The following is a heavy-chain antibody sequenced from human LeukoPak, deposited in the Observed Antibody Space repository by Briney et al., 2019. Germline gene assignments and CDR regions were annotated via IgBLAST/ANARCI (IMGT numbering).Heavy chain of an antibody. CDR2: IVVGSGNT. CDR3: AAGFSDYDILTGYYIEGWFDP. Sequence: ASVKVSCKASGFTFTSSAMQWVRQARGQRLEWIGWIVVGSGNTNYAQEFQERVTITRDMSTSTAYMELSSLRSEDTAVYYCAAGFSDYDILTGYYIEGWFDPWGQGTLVTVSS. CDR1: GFTFTSSA. D-gene: IGHD3-9*01. V-gene: IGHV1-58*02. J-gene: IGHJ5*02.